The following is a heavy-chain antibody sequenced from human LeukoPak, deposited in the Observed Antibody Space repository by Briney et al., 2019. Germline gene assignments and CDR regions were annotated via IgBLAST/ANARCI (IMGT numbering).Heavy chain of an antibody. V-gene: IGHV1-2*02. J-gene: IGHJ3*01. CDR2: VDPNSGTP. D-gene: IGHD2-21*02. CDR1: GYTFTVYY. Sequence: ASVKVSCRASGYTFTVYYIHWVRQTPGQGLKWMGWVDPNSGTPRYAQGFQGRVAMTWDTSIATAYMELSSLRSDDTAVYYCARSERLIFHDAFDVWGQGTMITVSS. CDR3: ARSERLIFHDAFDV.